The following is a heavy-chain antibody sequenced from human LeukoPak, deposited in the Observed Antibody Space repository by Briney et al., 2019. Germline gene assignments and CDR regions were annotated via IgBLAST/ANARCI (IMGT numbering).Heavy chain of an antibody. CDR2: IYHSGST. J-gene: IGHJ4*02. V-gene: IGHV4-38-2*01. D-gene: IGHD2-8*01. CDR3: VRVWNY. CDR1: GYSISSGYY. Sequence: SETLSLTCAVSGYSISSGYYWGWIRQPPGKGLEWIGSIYHSGSTYYNPSLKSRVTISVDTSKNQFSLKLSSVTAADTAVYYCVRVWNYWGQGTLVTVSS.